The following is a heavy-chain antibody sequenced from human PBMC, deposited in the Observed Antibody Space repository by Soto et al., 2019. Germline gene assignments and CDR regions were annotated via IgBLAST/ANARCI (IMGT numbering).Heavy chain of an antibody. D-gene: IGHD1-1*01. CDR2: IYYSGST. CDR3: ARGVGEPDFDY. V-gene: IGHV4-30-4*08. CDR1: GGSVSSGNYY. Sequence: PSETLSLTCTVSGGSVSSGNYYCSWIRQPPGKGLEWIGYIYYSGSTYYNPSLKSRVTISVDTSKNQFSLKLSSVTAADTAVYYCARGVGEPDFDYWGQGTLVTVSS. J-gene: IGHJ4*02.